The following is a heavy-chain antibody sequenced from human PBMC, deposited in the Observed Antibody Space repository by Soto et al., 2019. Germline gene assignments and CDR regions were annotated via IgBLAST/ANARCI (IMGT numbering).Heavy chain of an antibody. Sequence: EVQLLESGGGLVQPGGSLRLSCAGSGFTFSNYAMTWVRQAPGKGLEWVSGISGSGRMTYYADSVKGHFTVSRDNSKNTLYLQMNSVRAEDTAVYYCVREAEESAQVPIPGDAWGQGSLVTVSS. J-gene: IGHJ5*02. CDR3: VREAEESAQVPIPGDA. CDR2: ISGSGRMT. V-gene: IGHV3-23*01. D-gene: IGHD2-21*01. CDR1: GFTFSNYA.